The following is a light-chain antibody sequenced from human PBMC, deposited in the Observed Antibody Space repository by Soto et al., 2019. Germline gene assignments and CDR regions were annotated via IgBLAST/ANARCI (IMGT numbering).Light chain of an antibody. CDR2: LEGSGSY. CDR1: SGHSTYT. J-gene: IGLJ1*01. Sequence: QSVLTQSSSASASLGSSVNLTCTLSSGHSTYTIAWHQQQPGKVPRYLMKLEGSGSYNKGSGVPDRFSGSSSGADRYLTISNLQSEDEADYYCETWDSHTYVFGTGTKLTVL. CDR3: ETWDSHTYV. V-gene: IGLV4-60*03.